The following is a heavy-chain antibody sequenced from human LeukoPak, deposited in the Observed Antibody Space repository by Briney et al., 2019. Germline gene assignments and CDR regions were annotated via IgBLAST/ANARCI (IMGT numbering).Heavy chain of an antibody. V-gene: IGHV4-4*07. CDR3: AGDARGWSGLDY. CDR2: IYTTGNT. Sequence: SETLSLTCSVSGGSISSYYWSWLRQPAGKGREWIGRIYTTGNTDYNPSLKSRVTMSVDTSKNQFSLNLSSVTAADTAVYYCAGDARGWSGLDYWGQGTLVTVSS. J-gene: IGHJ4*02. D-gene: IGHD3-3*01. CDR1: GGSISSYY.